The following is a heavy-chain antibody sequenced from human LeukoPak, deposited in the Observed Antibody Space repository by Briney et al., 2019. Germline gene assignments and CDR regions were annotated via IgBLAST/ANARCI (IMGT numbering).Heavy chain of an antibody. J-gene: IGHJ4*02. CDR3: ARGWFWSGYHPFDY. CDR2: IYYSGST. CDR1: GGSISSSSYY. V-gene: IGHV4-39*07. D-gene: IGHD3-3*01. Sequence: PSETLSLTCTVSGGSISSSSYYWGWIRQPPGKGLEWIGSIYYSGSTYYNPSLKSRVTISVDTSKNQFSLKLSSVTAADTAVYYCARGWFWSGYHPFDYWGQGTLVTVSS.